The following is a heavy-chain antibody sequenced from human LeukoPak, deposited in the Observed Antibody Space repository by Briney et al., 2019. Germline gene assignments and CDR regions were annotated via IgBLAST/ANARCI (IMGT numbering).Heavy chain of an antibody. V-gene: IGHV4-59*01. Sequence: PSETLSLTCTVSGGSSSSYYWSWIRQPPGKGLEWIGYIYYSGSTNYNPSLKSRVTISVDTSKNQFSLKLSSVTAADTAVYYCASLDYYGSGSGQFDYWGQGTLVTVSS. CDR1: GGSSSSYY. CDR3: ASLDYYGSGSGQFDY. CDR2: IYYSGST. D-gene: IGHD3-10*01. J-gene: IGHJ4*02.